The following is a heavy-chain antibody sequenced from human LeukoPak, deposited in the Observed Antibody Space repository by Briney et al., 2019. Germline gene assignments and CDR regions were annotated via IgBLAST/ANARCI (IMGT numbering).Heavy chain of an antibody. CDR1: GFTFSSYS. V-gene: IGHV3-48*01. CDR2: ITFSSSII. J-gene: IGHJ4*02. CDR3: ARDRLHYGEYEKTFDY. Sequence: GGSLRLSCAASGFTFSSYSMNWVRQAPGKGLEWVSYITFSSSIIYYADSVKGRFTISRDNAKKSLYLQMNSLRAEDTAVYCCARDRLHYGEYEKTFDYWGQGTLVSVSS. D-gene: IGHD4-17*01.